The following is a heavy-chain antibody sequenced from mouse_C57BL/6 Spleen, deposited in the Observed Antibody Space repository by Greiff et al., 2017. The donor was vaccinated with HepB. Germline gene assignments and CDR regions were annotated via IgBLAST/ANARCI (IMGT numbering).Heavy chain of an antibody. CDR3: ATTVVATGSDY. CDR2: IYPRSGNT. J-gene: IGHJ2*01. V-gene: IGHV1-81*01. D-gene: IGHD1-1*01. Sequence: QVQLKESGAELARPGASVKLSCKASGYTFTSYGISWVKQRTGQGLEWIGEIYPRSGNTYYNEKFKGKATLTADKSSSTAYMELRSLTSEDSAVYFCATTVVATGSDYWGQGTTLTVSS. CDR1: GYTFTSYG.